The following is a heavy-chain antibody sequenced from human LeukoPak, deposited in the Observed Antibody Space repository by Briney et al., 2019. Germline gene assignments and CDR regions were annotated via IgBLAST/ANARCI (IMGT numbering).Heavy chain of an antibody. J-gene: IGHJ4*02. Sequence: GSLRLSWAASGFTFSSYGMSWVRQAPGRGREWVSTISSIGVRTYYADSVKGRSTISRDNSNTALYLKTNSLRAEDMAVYYCAKTPYYYDSSGCYLRVYFDYWGQGTLVTVSS. CDR3: AKTPYYYDSSGCYLRVYFDY. D-gene: IGHD3-22*01. CDR2: ISSIGVRT. CDR1: GFTFSSYG. V-gene: IGHV3-23*01.